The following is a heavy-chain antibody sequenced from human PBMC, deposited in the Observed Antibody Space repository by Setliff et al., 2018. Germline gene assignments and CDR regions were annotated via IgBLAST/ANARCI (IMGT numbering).Heavy chain of an antibody. V-gene: IGHV4-38-2*01. J-gene: IGHJ3*02. D-gene: IGHD3-3*01. CDR3: ASPGRDNLDSPFDAFDI. CDR1: GVSITSGHY. Sequence: SESLSLTCGVSGVSITSGHYWGWIRQSPGKGLEWLATIHQRGRTYYNPSLNSRVTISLDTSKNHFSLKLRSVTAEDSAVYYCASPGRDNLDSPFDAFDIWGQGTKVTVSS. CDR2: IHQRGRT.